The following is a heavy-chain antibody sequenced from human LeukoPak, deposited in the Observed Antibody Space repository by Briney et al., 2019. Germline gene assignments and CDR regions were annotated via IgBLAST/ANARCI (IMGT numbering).Heavy chain of an antibody. J-gene: IGHJ3*01. V-gene: IGHV3-53*01. CDR2: IYSGSST. Sequence: GGSLRLSCAASGFTVSSNYMSWIRQAPGKGLEWVSVIYSGSSTYYVDSVKGRFTISRDNSKNTVYLQMNSLRAEDTAVYYCARDGSYENSRFVVWGQGTMVTVSS. CDR3: ARDGSYENSRFVV. D-gene: IGHD3-22*01. CDR1: GFTVSSNY.